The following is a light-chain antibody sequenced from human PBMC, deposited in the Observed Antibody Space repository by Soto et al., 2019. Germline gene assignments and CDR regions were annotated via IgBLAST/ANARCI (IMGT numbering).Light chain of an antibody. J-gene: IGLJ2*01. V-gene: IGLV2-14*01. CDR2: DVS. CDR3: SSYTSSSLVV. CDR1: SSDVGGYNY. Sequence: QSALTQPASVSGSPGQSITISCTGTSSDVGGYNYVSWYQQHPGKAPKLMIYDVSNRPSGVSNRFSGSKSGNTAPLTISGLQAEDEADYYSSSYTSSSLVVFGGGTQLTVL.